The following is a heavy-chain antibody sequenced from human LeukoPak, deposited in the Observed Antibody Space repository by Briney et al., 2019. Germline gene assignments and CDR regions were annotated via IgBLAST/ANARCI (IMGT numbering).Heavy chain of an antibody. Sequence: SQTLSLTCTVSGGSISSGSYYWSWIRQPAGKGLEWIGRIYTSGSTNYNPSLKSRVTISVDTSKNQFSLKLSSVPAADTAVYYCARGERWLQSSDYWGQGTLVTVSS. CDR2: IYTSGST. CDR1: GGSISSGSYY. CDR3: ARGERWLQSSDY. D-gene: IGHD5-24*01. V-gene: IGHV4-61*02. J-gene: IGHJ4*02.